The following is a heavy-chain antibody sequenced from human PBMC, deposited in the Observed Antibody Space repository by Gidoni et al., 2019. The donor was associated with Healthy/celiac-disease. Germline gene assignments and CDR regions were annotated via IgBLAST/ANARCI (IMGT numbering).Heavy chain of an antibody. V-gene: IGHV3-21*06. D-gene: IGHD6-13*01. CDR1: GFTFSSYS. Sequence: EVQLVESGGGLVKPGGSLRLSCAASGFTFSSYSLNWVRQAPGKGLEWVSSISSSSSYIYYADSVKGRFTISRDNAKNSLYLQMNSLRAEDTAVYYCAGLAAAGFSHGLDYWGQGTLVTVSS. J-gene: IGHJ4*02. CDR3: AGLAAAGFSHGLDY. CDR2: ISSSSSYI.